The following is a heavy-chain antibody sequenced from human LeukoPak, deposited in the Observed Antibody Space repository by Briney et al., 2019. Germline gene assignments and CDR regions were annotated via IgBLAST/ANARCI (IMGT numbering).Heavy chain of an antibody. D-gene: IGHD4-23*01. Sequence: SETLSFTCAVSGGSISSSNWWSWVRQPPGKGLEWIGEIYHSGSTNYNPSLKSRVTISVDKSKNQFSLKLSSVTAADTAVYYCARGHGGNYGDFDYWGQGTLVTVSS. CDR2: IYHSGST. CDR3: ARGHGGNYGDFDY. CDR1: GGSISSSNW. J-gene: IGHJ4*02. V-gene: IGHV4-4*02.